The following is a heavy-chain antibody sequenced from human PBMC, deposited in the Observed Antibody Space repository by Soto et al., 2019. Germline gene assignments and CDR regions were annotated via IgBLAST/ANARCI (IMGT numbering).Heavy chain of an antibody. Sequence: PVGSLRLSCVVSGFTFTTHGMNWVRQVPGKGLEWISFISSTSSSINYADSMKGRFTVSRDNAKNSPYLQMTSLRVEDTAVYYCARAPFDYWGRGTLVTVSS. CDR3: ARAPFDY. J-gene: IGHJ4*02. CDR2: ISSTSSSI. CDR1: GFTFTTHG. V-gene: IGHV3-21*04.